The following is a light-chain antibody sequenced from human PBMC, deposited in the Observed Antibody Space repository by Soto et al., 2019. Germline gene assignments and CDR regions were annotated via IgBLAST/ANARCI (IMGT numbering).Light chain of an antibody. CDR2: DAS. J-gene: IGKJ1*01. CDR1: QGISSY. CDR3: QEYNSYTGT. V-gene: IGKV1D-8*03. Sequence: VRWMSQSPSLPSSSTGARGTISCRMSQGISSYLAWYQQKPGKAPKLLIYDASSLQSGVPSRFSGSGSGTEFTLTISSLQPDDFGTYYCQEYNSYTGTFGPGTKVDIK.